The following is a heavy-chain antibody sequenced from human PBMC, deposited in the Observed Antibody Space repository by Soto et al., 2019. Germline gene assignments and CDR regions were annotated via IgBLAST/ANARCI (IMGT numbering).Heavy chain of an antibody. J-gene: IGHJ4*02. D-gene: IGHD2-21*02. CDR1: GGTFSNSG. Sequence: SVQVSCKASGGTFSNSGIIGGRQAPGQGLEWMGGIIPIFDTTNYAQKLQGRITIIADESTNTVYMELSNLRSADTGVYYCARAPILVSVTLHENYFESWGQGTLVTVSS. CDR2: IIPIFDTT. V-gene: IGHV1-69*13. CDR3: ARAPILVSVTLHENYFES.